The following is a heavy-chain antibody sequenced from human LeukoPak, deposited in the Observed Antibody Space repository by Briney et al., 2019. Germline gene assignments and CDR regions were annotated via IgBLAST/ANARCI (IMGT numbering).Heavy chain of an antibody. CDR2: ISYDGSNR. J-gene: IGHJ5*02. CDR3: AKDGSITAAGGFDP. CDR1: GFTFSSYG. V-gene: IGHV3-30*18. D-gene: IGHD6-13*01. Sequence: PGRSLRLSCAGSGFTFSSYGMHWVRQAPGKGLEWVAVISYDGSNRYYADSVKGRFTISRDKSKNTLDLQMNSLRAEDTAVYYCAKDGSITAAGGFDPWGQGTLVTVSS.